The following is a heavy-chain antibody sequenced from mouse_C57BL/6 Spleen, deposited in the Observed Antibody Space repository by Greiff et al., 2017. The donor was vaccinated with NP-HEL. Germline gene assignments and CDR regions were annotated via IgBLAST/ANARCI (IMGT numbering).Heavy chain of an antibody. V-gene: IGHV5-4*03. CDR2: ISDGGSYT. CDR1: GFTFSSYA. Sequence: EVNLVESGGGLVKPGGSLKLSCAASGFTFSSYAMSWVRQTPEKRLEWVATISDGGSYTYYPDNVKGRFTISRDNAKNNLYLQMSHLKSEDTAMYYCARVPFYGSSSWFAYWGQGTLVTVSA. D-gene: IGHD1-1*01. J-gene: IGHJ3*01. CDR3: ARVPFYGSSSWFAY.